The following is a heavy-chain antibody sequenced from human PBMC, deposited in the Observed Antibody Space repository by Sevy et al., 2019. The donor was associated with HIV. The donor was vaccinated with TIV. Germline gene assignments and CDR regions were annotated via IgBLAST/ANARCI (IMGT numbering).Heavy chain of an antibody. CDR1: GFTFSIYW. CDR3: ARAIALAVSY. Sequence: GGSLRLSCAASGFTFSIYWMTWVRQAPGKGLEWVANIKPDGSKKYYVDAVKGRLTISRDNAENSLYLQMNSLRAEDTAVYYCARAIALAVSYCGQGTQVTVSS. CDR2: IKPDGSKK. V-gene: IGHV3-7*01. D-gene: IGHD6-13*01. J-gene: IGHJ4*02.